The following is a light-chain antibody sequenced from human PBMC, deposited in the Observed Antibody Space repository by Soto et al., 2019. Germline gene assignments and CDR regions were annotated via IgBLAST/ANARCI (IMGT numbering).Light chain of an antibody. V-gene: IGKV1-5*01. CDR1: QSISSW. CDR2: DAS. J-gene: IGKJ4*01. CDR3: QQYNSYRLT. Sequence: DIQMTQSPSTLSASVGDRVTITCRASQSISSWLAWYQQKPGKAPKLLIYDASSLESGVPSRFSGSGSGTEITLTINSLQPDDFATYYCQQYNSYRLTFGGGTKVEIK.